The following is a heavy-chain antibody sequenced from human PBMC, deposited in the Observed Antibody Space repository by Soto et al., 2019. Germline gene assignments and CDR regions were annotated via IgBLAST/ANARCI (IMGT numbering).Heavy chain of an antibody. CDR2: INPSGGST. J-gene: IGHJ3*02. Sequence: ASVKVSCKASGYTFTSYYMHWVRQAPGQGLEWMGIINPSGGSTRYAQKFQGRVTMTRDTSTSTVYMELSSLRSEDTAVYYCASFDYYDSSGYYLPHDAFDIWGQGTMVTVSS. V-gene: IGHV1-46*01. D-gene: IGHD3-22*01. CDR3: ASFDYYDSSGYYLPHDAFDI. CDR1: GYTFTSYY.